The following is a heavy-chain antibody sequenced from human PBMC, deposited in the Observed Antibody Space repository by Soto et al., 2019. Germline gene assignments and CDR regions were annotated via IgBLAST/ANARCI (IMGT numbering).Heavy chain of an antibody. CDR1: GYTRSELS. Sequence: GASVKAAGKGAGYTRSELSMQWFRQAPGKGLEWMGGFDPEDGETIYAQKFQGRVTMTEDTSTDTAYMELSSLRSEDTAVYYCATGNPIAVAGTGYYYGMDVWGQGTTVTVSS. V-gene: IGHV1-24*01. CDR2: FDPEDGET. D-gene: IGHD6-19*01. CDR3: ATGNPIAVAGTGYYYGMDV. J-gene: IGHJ6*02.